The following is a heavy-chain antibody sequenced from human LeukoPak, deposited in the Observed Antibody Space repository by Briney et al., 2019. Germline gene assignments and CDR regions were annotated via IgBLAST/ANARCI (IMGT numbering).Heavy chain of an antibody. V-gene: IGHV4-28*01. CDR3: ARKGQGSGWYVDY. Sequence: SDTLSLTCAVPGYSISSNNWWGWIRQPPGKGLEWIGYIYYSGSTFYNPSLKSRVTMSVDTSKNQFSLNLSSVTAVDTAVYYCARKGQGSGWYVDYWGQGTLVTVSS. J-gene: IGHJ4*02. CDR2: IYYSGST. D-gene: IGHD6-19*01. CDR1: GYSISSNNW.